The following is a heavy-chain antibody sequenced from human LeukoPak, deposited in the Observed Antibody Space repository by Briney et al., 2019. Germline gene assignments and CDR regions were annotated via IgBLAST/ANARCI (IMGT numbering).Heavy chain of an antibody. D-gene: IGHD3-16*01. CDR2: ISYDGSNK. V-gene: IGHV3-30*18. CDR1: GFTFSSYG. CDR3: AKEGAERRKYHGMDV. Sequence: GGSLRLSCAASGFTFSSYGMHWVRQAPGKGLEWVAVISYDGSNKYYADSVKGRFTISRDNSKNTLYLQMNSLRAEDTAVYYCAKEGAERRKYHGMDVWGQGTTVTVSS. J-gene: IGHJ6*02.